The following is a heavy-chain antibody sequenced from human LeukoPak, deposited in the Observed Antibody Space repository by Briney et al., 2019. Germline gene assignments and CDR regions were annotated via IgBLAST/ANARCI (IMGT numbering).Heavy chain of an antibody. J-gene: IGHJ4*02. Sequence: PSQTLSLTCTVSGGSISSGGYYCSWIRQHPGKGLEWIGYIYYSGTTYYNPSLKSRDTISVDTSKNQFSLKLSSVTAADTAVYYCARAVAVATTPFDYWGQGTLVTVSS. V-gene: IGHV4-31*03. D-gene: IGHD5-24*01. CDR2: IYYSGTT. CDR1: GGSISSGGYY. CDR3: ARAVAVATTPFDY.